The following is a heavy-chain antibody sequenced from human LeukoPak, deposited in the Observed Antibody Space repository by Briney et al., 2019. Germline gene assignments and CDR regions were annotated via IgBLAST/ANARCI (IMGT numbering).Heavy chain of an antibody. CDR1: GFTFSSYA. CDR3: AKSDSSGYSLDWFDP. D-gene: IGHD3-22*01. J-gene: IGHJ5*02. CDR2: ISGSGGST. V-gene: IGHV3-23*01. Sequence: GGSPRLSCAASGFTFSSYAMSWVRQAPGKGLEWVSAISGSGGSTYYADSVKGRFTISRDNSENTLYLQMNSLRAEDTAVYYCAKSDSSGYSLDWFDPWGQGTLVTVSS.